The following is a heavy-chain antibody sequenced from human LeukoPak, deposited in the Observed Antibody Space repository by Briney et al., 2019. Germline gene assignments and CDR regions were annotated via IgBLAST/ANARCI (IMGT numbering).Heavy chain of an antibody. D-gene: IGHD3-22*01. CDR2: IIPIFGTA. J-gene: IGHJ4*02. V-gene: IGHV1-69*05. CDR3: ARGTYDYHSSGYWSWGY. CDR1: GGTFSSYA. Sequence: SVKVSCKASGGTFSSYAISWVRQAPGQGREWMGGIIPIFGTANYAQKFQGRVTITTDESTSTAYMELSSLRSEDTAVYYCARGTYDYHSSGYWSWGYSGQGTLVTVSS.